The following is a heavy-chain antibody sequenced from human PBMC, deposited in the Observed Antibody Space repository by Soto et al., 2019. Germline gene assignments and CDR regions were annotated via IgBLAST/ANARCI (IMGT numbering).Heavy chain of an antibody. Sequence: QVQLQESGPGLVKPSQTLSLTCTVSGGSISSGGYCWSWIRQHPGKGLEWIGYIYYSGSTYYNPSLNSRVTISVDTSKNQFSLKLSSVTAADTAVYYWARAVRILAAATWGQGTLVTVSS. CDR1: GGSISSGGYC. CDR3: ARAVRILAAAT. V-gene: IGHV4-31*03. CDR2: IYYSGST. D-gene: IGHD6-13*01. J-gene: IGHJ5*02.